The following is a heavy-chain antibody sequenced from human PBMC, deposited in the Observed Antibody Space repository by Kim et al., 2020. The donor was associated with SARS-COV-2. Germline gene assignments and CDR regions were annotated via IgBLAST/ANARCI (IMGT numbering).Heavy chain of an antibody. J-gene: IGHJ6*02. D-gene: IGHD5-12*01. Sequence: GGSLRLTCAASGFTFSSYSMNWVRQAPGKGLEWVSYISSSSSTIYYADSVKGRFTISRDNAKNSLYLQMNSLRDEDTAVYYCARATDNIVAQGMDVWGQGTTVTVSS. CDR2: ISSSSSTI. CDR1: GFTFSSYS. V-gene: IGHV3-48*02. CDR3: ARATDNIVAQGMDV.